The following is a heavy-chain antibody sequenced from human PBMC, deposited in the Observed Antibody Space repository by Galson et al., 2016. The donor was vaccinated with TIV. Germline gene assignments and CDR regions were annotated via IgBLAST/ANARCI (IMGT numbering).Heavy chain of an antibody. D-gene: IGHD6-13*01. V-gene: IGHV3-7*03. CDR1: GLTFSSYW. J-gene: IGHJ4*02. CDR3: ARAIAAPECY. CDR2: IDQDGSEK. Sequence: SLRLSCAASGLTFSSYWMTWVRQAPGKGLEWVANIDQDGSEKYCVDSVKGRFTISRDNAKNSLYLQMNSLRVEDTAVYYCARAIAAPECYWGQGPLVTVSS.